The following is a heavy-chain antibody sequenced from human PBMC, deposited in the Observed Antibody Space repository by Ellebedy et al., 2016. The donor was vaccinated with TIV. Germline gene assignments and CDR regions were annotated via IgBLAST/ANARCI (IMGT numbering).Heavy chain of an antibody. D-gene: IGHD3-10*01. V-gene: IGHV3-33*01. CDR1: GLTFSSYG. Sequence: GGSLRLSXAASGLTFSSYGMHWVRQAPGKGLEWVAVIWNDGSNQYYRDSVKGRFTISRDNSKNTLYLQMNSLRAEDTAAYYCARDRHGSEIYDAFDIWGQGTMVTVSS. J-gene: IGHJ3*02. CDR3: ARDRHGSEIYDAFDI. CDR2: IWNDGSNQ.